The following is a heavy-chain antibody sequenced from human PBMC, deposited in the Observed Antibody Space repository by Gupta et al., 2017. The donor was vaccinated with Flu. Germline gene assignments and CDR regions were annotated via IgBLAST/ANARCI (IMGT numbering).Heavy chain of an antibody. Sequence: EVQLVESGGWCFQPGGSLRLSCAASGFTITSHWMHWVRQAPGTGLEWVSSINQAGTETTYADSVKGRFTISRDSAKNTVFLQMNSLRAEDTAEYFCGRFLDIGDAEFWGKGTLVTVXS. CDR3: GRFLDIGDAEF. D-gene: IGHD2-21*01. CDR2: INQAGTET. CDR1: GFTITSHW. V-gene: IGHV3-74*01. J-gene: IGHJ3*01.